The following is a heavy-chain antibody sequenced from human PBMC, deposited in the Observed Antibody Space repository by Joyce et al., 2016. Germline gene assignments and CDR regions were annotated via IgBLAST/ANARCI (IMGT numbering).Heavy chain of an antibody. CDR1: GVSVRSFP. CDR3: ARHHPTYYDTTAADAFDV. J-gene: IGHJ3*01. CDR2: DFHSGST. Sequence: QVQLQESGPGLMKPSETLSLSCTVSGVSVRSFPWGWIRQSPGKGLEWMGYDFHSGSTDYNPALQGRLTISADTSKNQISLRLRSVTAADTAIYFCARHHPTYYDTTAADAFDVWGQGTMVTVSS. D-gene: IGHD3-22*01. V-gene: IGHV4-59*02.